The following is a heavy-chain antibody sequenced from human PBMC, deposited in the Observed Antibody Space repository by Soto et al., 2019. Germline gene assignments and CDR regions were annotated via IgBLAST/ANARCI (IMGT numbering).Heavy chain of an antibody. CDR2: IYYSGST. CDR1: GNSISRGGNY. J-gene: IGHJ6*02. D-gene: IGHD3-16*02. V-gene: IGHV4-31*03. Sequence: TLSLPCSLSGNSISRGGNYSSWVRQHPGKGLEWIGYIYYSGSTYYNPSLKSRVTISVDTSKNQFSLKLSSVTAADAAVYYCARYRGAYYYGMDVWGQGTTVTVS. CDR3: ARYRGAYYYGMDV.